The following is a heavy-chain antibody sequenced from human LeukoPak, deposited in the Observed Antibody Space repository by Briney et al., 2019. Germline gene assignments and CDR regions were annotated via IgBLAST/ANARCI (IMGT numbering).Heavy chain of an antibody. J-gene: IGHJ4*02. Sequence: GSLTLSCAASGFIFTDYYMSWVRQAPGKGLEWVSFIDSGSTSTKYANSVKGRFSISRDNAKNTLYLHMNSLRAEDTAVYYCARGRLSSGWYDDWGQGTLVTVSP. D-gene: IGHD6-19*01. CDR3: ARGRLSSGWYDD. V-gene: IGHV3-11*06. CDR1: GFIFTDYY. CDR2: IDSGSTST.